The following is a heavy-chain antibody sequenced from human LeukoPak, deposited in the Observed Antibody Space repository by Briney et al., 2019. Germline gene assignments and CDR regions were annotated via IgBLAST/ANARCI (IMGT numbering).Heavy chain of an antibody. J-gene: IGHJ4*02. CDR2: ISGSGGST. CDR3: ATDIVVVVAAIRALGFDY. V-gene: IGHV3-23*01. CDR1: GFTFSSYA. Sequence: GGSLRLSCAASGFTFSSYAMSWVRQAPGKGLEWVSAISGSGGSTYYADSVKGRFTISRDNSKNTLYLQMNSLRAEDTAVYYCATDIVVVVAAIRALGFDYWGQGTLVTVSS. D-gene: IGHD2-15*01.